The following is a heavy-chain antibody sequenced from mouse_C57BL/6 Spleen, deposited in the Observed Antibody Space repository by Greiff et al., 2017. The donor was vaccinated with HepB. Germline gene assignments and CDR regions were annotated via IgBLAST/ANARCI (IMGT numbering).Heavy chain of an antibody. CDR1: GYTFTDYE. CDR2: IDPETGGT. CDR3: TGDDYGCFAY. D-gene: IGHD2-4*01. V-gene: IGHV1-15*01. J-gene: IGHJ3*01. Sequence: QVQLKQSGAELVRPGASVTLSCKASGYTFTDYEMHWVKQTPVHGLEWIGAIDPETGGTAYNQKFKGKAILTADKSSSTAYMELRSLTSEDSAVYYCTGDDYGCFAYWGQGTLVTVSA.